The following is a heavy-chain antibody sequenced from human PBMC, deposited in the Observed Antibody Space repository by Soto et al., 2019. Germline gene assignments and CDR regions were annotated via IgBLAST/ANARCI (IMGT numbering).Heavy chain of an antibody. V-gene: IGHV1-18*04. CDR2: ISPYNGNT. D-gene: IGHD6-19*01. CDR1: GYDLTSYG. Sequence: QVQLVQSGAAVKKPGDSVKVSCKASGYDLTSYGVTWVRQAPGQRPVWVGWISPYNGNTNYAEMVQDRITLTADPSTSTVYMDLRRLTSDDTAVYYCARDRTVAGTPDLWGRGTAVTVTS. CDR3: ARDRTVAGTPDL. J-gene: IGHJ2*01.